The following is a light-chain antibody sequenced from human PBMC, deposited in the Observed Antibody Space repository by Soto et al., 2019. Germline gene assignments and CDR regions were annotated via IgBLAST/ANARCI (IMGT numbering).Light chain of an antibody. J-gene: IGKJ4*01. V-gene: IGKV3D-20*02. Sequence: EVVLTQSPGTLSLSPGERATLSCRASQSVSGSDLAWYQQKPGQAPRLLISGVSNRATGTPDRFSGSGSGTDFTLTISSLEPEDFAVYYCQQCYTWPLTFGGGTKVEI. CDR2: GVS. CDR1: QSVSGSD. CDR3: QQCYTWPLT.